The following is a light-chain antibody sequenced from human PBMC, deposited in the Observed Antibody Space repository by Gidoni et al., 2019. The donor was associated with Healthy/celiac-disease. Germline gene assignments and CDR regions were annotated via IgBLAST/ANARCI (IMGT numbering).Light chain of an antibody. CDR3: QQSYSTPYT. V-gene: IGKV1-39*01. CDR1: QSISSY. CDR2: AAS. Sequence: DIQMTPSPSSLSASVGDRVTIPFRASQSISSYLNWYQQKPGKAPKLLIYAASSLQSGVPSRFSGSGSGTDFTLTISSLQPEDFATYYCQQSYSTPYTFGQGTKLEIK. J-gene: IGKJ2*01.